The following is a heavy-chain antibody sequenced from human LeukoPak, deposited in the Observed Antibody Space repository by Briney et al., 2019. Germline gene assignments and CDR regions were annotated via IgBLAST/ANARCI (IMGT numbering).Heavy chain of an antibody. CDR3: ARPIEPQVDIVADY. D-gene: IGHD5-12*01. V-gene: IGHV3-11*04. CDR2: ISSSGSTI. Sequence: PGGSLRLSCAASGFTFSDYYMSWIRQAPGKGLEWVSYISSSGSTIYYAASVKGRFTISRDNAKNSLYLQMNSLGAEDTAVYYCARPIEPQVDIVADYWGQGTLVTVSS. CDR1: GFTFSDYY. J-gene: IGHJ4*02.